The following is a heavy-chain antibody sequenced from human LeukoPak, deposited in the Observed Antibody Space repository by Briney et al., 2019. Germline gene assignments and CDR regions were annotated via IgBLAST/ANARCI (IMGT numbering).Heavy chain of an antibody. J-gene: IGHJ6*02. V-gene: IGHV4-34*01. CDR2: INHSGST. D-gene: IGHD5-24*01. CDR1: GGSFSGYY. Sequence: SETLSLTCAVYGGSFSGYYWSWIRQPPGKGLEWIGEINHSGSTNYNLSLKSRVTISVDTSKNQFSLKLSSVTAADTAVYYCARGAGDGYKLRYYYYGMDVWGQGTTVAVSS. CDR3: ARGAGDGYKLRYYYYGMDV.